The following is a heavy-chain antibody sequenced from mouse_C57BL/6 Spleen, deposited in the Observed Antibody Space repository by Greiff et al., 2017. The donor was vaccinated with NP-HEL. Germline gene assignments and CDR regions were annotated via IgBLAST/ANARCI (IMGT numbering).Heavy chain of an antibody. CDR2: ISGGGGNT. Sequence: EVKLMESGGGLVKPGGSLKLSCAASGFTFSSYTMSWVRQTPEKRLEWVATISGGGGNTYYPDSVKGRSTMSRDNAKTTPYLQMSSLRSEDTALYYCASHQSNSHAMDYWGQGTSVTVSS. CDR1: GFTFSSYT. J-gene: IGHJ4*01. D-gene: IGHD2-5*01. CDR3: ASHQSNSHAMDY. V-gene: IGHV5-9*01.